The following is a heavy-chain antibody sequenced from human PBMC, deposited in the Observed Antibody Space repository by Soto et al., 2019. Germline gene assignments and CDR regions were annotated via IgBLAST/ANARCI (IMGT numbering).Heavy chain of an antibody. CDR1: GFTFSNYA. V-gene: IGHV3-23*01. CDR3: SKDSRLYHSTYWFAP. CDR2: ISSSGGST. J-gene: IGHJ5*02. Sequence: GGSLRLSCAASGFTFSNYAMSWVRQAPGKGLKWVSAISSSGGSTYYADSVRGRFTISRDNSKNTLFLQMNSLRAEDTAVYYFSKDSRLYHSTYWFAPWGQGTRVIVSS. D-gene: IGHD3-22*01.